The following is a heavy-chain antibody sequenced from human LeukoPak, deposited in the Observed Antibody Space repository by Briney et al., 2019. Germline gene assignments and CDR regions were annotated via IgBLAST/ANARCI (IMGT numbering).Heavy chain of an antibody. CDR1: GGSFSGYY. Sequence: SETLSLTCAVYGGSFSGYYWSWIRQPPGKGLEWIGEINHSGSTNYNPSLKSRVTISVDTSKNQFSLKLSSGTAADTAVYYCARGLVSVVRGVIKASYYYYGMDVWGQGTTVTVSS. CDR3: ARGLVSVVRGVIKASYYYYGMDV. D-gene: IGHD3-10*01. CDR2: INHSGST. J-gene: IGHJ6*02. V-gene: IGHV4-34*01.